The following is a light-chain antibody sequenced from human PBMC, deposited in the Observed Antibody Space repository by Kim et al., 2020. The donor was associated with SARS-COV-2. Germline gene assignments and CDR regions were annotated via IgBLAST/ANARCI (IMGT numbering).Light chain of an antibody. J-gene: IGKJ5*01. CDR3: QQYHNWPPIT. CDR2: GAS. Sequence: EIVMTQSPATLSVSPGERAILSCRASQSVDSNIAWYQQKPGQAPRLLIYGASARATGIPARFSGSGSATEYTLTISSLQSEDFAVYYCQQYHNWPPITFGQGTRLEIK. V-gene: IGKV3-15*01. CDR1: QSVDSN.